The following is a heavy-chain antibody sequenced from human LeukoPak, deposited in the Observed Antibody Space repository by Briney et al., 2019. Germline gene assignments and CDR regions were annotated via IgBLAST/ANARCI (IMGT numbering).Heavy chain of an antibody. V-gene: IGHV1-46*01. J-gene: IGHJ5*02. Sequence: RASVKVSCKASGYTFTSYYMHWVRQAPGQGLEWMGLINPSGSSTSYAQKFQGRLSLTRDMSTSTDYMELSSLRSEDTAVYYCARDNSVGDTAWWFDPWGQGTLATVSS. D-gene: IGHD1-26*01. CDR1: GYTFTSYY. CDR3: ARDNSVGDTAWWFDP. CDR2: INPSGSST.